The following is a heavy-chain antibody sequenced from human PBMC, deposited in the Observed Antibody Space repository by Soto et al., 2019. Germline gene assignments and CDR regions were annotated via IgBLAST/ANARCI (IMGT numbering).Heavy chain of an antibody. CDR2: ISYDGSNK. CDR3: AQAMYSSSRQKYYYYGMDV. J-gene: IGHJ6*02. D-gene: IGHD6-6*01. CDR1: GFTFSSYA. V-gene: IGHV3-30-3*01. Sequence: ALRLSCAASGFTFSSYAMHWVRQAPGKGLEWVAVISYDGSNKYYADSVKGRFTISRDNSKNTLYLQMNSLRAEDTAVYYCAQAMYSSSRQKYYYYGMDVWGQGTTVTVSS.